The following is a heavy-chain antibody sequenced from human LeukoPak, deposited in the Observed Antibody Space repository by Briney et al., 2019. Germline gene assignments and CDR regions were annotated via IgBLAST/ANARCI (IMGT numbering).Heavy chain of an antibody. V-gene: IGHV1-69*05. CDR3: ARTGDYYDSSGYYFGYFQH. D-gene: IGHD3-22*01. CDR1: GGTFSSYA. J-gene: IGHJ1*01. Sequence: AASVKVSCKASGGTFSSYAISWVRQAPGQGLEWMGRIIPIFGTANYAQKFQGRVTITTDESTSTAYMELSSLRSEDTAVYYCARTGDYYDSSGYYFGYFQHWGQGTLVTVSS. CDR2: IIPIFGTA.